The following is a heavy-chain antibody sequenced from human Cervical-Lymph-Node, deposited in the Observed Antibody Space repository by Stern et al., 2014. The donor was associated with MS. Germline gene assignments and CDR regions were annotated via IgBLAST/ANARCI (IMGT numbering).Heavy chain of an antibody. Sequence: QLVQSGGGVVQPGRSLRLSCAASGFTFSSYGMHWVRQAPGKGLEWVAVIWYDGSNKYYADSVNGRFTISRDNSKNTLYLQMNSLTAEDTAVYYCARDRHDLGYCSGGSCYLPDYWGQGTLVTVSS. CDR1: GFTFSSYG. D-gene: IGHD2-15*01. V-gene: IGHV3-33*01. CDR3: ARDRHDLGYCSGGSCYLPDY. J-gene: IGHJ4*02. CDR2: IWYDGSNK.